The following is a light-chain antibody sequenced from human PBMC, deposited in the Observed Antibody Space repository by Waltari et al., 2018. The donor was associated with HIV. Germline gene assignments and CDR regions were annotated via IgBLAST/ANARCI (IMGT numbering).Light chain of an antibody. CDR2: QDT. J-gene: IGLJ2*01. V-gene: IGLV3-1*01. Sequence: SYELTQAPSVSVSPGQTATITCSGDKLGDKYACWYQQRPGQSPVLVMYQDTKRPSGIPGRVSGSNSGNTATLTISGTQAMDEADYYCQAWDSSTVVFGGGTKLTVL. CDR1: KLGDKY. CDR3: QAWDSSTVV.